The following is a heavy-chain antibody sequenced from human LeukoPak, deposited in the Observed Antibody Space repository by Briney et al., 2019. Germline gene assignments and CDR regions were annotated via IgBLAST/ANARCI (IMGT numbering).Heavy chain of an antibody. CDR3: ARDVLLYYYDSSGYTDY. Sequence: PSETLSLTCAVYGGSFSGYYWSWIRQPPGKGLEWIGEINHSGSTNYNPSLKSRVTISVDTSENQFSLKLSSVTAADTAVYYCARDVLLYYYDSSGYTDYWGQGTLVTVSS. J-gene: IGHJ4*02. D-gene: IGHD3-22*01. V-gene: IGHV4-34*01. CDR2: INHSGST. CDR1: GGSFSGYY.